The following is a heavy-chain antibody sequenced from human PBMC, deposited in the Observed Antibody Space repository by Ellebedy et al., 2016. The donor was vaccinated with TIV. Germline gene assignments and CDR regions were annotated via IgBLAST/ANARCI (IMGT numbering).Heavy chain of an antibody. D-gene: IGHD2/OR15-2a*01. V-gene: IGHV4-59*01. J-gene: IGHJ4*02. CDR1: GGSISSYY. CDR3: ARDLSGDYYFDY. CDR2: IYYSGST. Sequence: MPSETLSLTCTVSGGSISSYYWSWIRQPPGQGLEWIGYIYYSGSTNYNPSLKSRVTIAVDTSKNQFSLKLSHVTAADTAVYYCARDLSGDYYFDYWGQGTLVTVSS.